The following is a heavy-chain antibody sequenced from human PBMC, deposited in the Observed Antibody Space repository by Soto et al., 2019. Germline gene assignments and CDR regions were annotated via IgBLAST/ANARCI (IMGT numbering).Heavy chain of an antibody. CDR1: GFTFSSYW. V-gene: IGHV3-7*01. J-gene: IGHJ6*02. CDR2: IKQDGSEK. CDR3: AREGYSYGYGGYYYGMDV. D-gene: IGHD5-18*01. Sequence: GGSLRLSCAASGFTFSSYWMSWVRQAPGKGLEWVANIKQDGSEKYYVDSVKGRFTISRDNAKNSLYLQMNSLRAEDTAVYYCAREGYSYGYGGYYYGMDVWGQGTTVTASS.